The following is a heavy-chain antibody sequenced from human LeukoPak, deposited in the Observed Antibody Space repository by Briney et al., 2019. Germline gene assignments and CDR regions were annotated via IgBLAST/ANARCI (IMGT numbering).Heavy chain of an antibody. Sequence: SETLSLTCTVSGGSISSSSYYWGWIRQPPGKGLEWIGSIYYSGSTYYNPSLKSRVTISVDKSKNQFSLKLSSVTAADTAVYYCARHDYGGNPIDYWGQGTLVTVSS. CDR1: GGSISSSSYY. D-gene: IGHD4-23*01. CDR3: ARHDYGGNPIDY. J-gene: IGHJ4*02. CDR2: IYYSGST. V-gene: IGHV4-39*07.